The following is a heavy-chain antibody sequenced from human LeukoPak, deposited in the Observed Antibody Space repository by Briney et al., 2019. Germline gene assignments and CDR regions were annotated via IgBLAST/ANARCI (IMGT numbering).Heavy chain of an antibody. J-gene: IGHJ6*04. CDR1: GWSFSGYY. Sequence: SETLSLTCAVYGWSFSGYYWSWIRQPPGKGLEWIGEINHSGSTNYNPSLKSRVTISVDTSKNQFSLKLSSVTAADTAVYYCARGDIVVVPAALYYYYYGMDVWGKGTTVTVSS. CDR3: ARGDIVVVPAALYYYYYGMDV. D-gene: IGHD2-2*01. CDR2: INHSGST. V-gene: IGHV4-34*01.